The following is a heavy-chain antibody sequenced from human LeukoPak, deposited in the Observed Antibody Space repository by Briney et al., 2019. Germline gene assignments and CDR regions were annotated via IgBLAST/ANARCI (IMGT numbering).Heavy chain of an antibody. CDR2: ISYDGSNK. V-gene: IGHV3-30*18. D-gene: IGHD6-13*01. CDR1: GFTFSSYG. Sequence: GGSLRLSCAASGFTFSSYGMHWVRQAPGKGLEWVAVISYDGSNKYYADSVKGRFTISRDNSKNTLYLQMNSLRAEDTAVYYCAKWRIAAAGPYYYGMDVWGQGTTVTVSS. CDR3: AKWRIAAAGPYYYGMDV. J-gene: IGHJ6*02.